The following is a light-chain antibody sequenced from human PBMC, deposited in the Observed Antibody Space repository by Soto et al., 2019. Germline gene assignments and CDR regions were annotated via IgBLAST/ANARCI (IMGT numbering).Light chain of an antibody. CDR3: QQYNNWPPFT. CDR1: QSVSGN. CDR2: AAS. J-gene: IGKJ3*01. Sequence: EIVMTQSPATLSVSPGERATLSCRASQSVSGNLAWYQQKPGQAPRLLIYAASTRATGIPARFSGSGSGTEFTLTISRLQSEDFAFYYCQQYNNWPPFTFGPGTKVDIK. V-gene: IGKV3-15*01.